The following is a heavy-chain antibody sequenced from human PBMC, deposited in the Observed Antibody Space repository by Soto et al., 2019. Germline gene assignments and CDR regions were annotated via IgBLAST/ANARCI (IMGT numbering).Heavy chain of an antibody. CDR2: ISYDGSNK. D-gene: IGHD3-16*02. J-gene: IGHJ4*02. V-gene: IGHV3-30*18. CDR1: GFTFSSYG. Sequence: GGSLRLSCAASGFTFSSYGMHWVRQAPGKGLEWVAVISYDGSNKYYADSVKGRFTISRDNSKNTLYLQMNSLRAEDTAVYYCAKDYRIAEYYFDYWGQGTLVTVSS. CDR3: AKDYRIAEYYFDY.